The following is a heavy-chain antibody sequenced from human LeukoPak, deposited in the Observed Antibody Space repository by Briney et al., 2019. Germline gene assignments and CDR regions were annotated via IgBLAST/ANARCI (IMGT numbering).Heavy chain of an antibody. CDR2: IFTIVST. V-gene: IGHV4-4*07. Sequence: SETLSLTCTVSGGSISSYYWRWIRQPAGRGLEWIGRIFTIVSTNYNPSLKRRVTLSVATSKHQFSLKLSSVDAADTAGYYFGGEGLWLGDYWGQGTLVTVSS. D-gene: IGHD5-18*01. CDR3: GGEGLWLGDY. J-gene: IGHJ4*02. CDR1: GGSISSYY.